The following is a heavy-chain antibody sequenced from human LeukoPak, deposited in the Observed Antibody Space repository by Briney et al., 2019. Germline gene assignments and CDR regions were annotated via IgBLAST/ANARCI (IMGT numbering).Heavy chain of an antibody. J-gene: IGHJ5*02. CDR2: IYYSGST. CDR3: ARVTSAGGWWFGP. Sequence: PSETLSLTCTASGGSFSSYSWSWIRQPPGKGLEWIGYIYYSGSTNYNPSLKSLVTISVDTTKNQFSLKLSSVTAADTAVYYCARVTSAGGWWFGPWGQGTLVTVSS. V-gene: IGHV4-59*08. D-gene: IGHD2-15*01. CDR1: GGSFSSYS.